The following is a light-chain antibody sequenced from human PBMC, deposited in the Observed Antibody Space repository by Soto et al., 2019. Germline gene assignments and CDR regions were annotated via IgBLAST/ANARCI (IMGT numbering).Light chain of an antibody. J-gene: IGLJ1*01. CDR3: SSYTSNITPYV. CDR1: SSDVGGYNF. CDR2: HVT. V-gene: IGLV2-14*01. Sequence: QSVLTQPASMSGSPGQSITISCTGTSSDVGGYNFVSWYQQHPGKAPKLMIYHVTNRPSGVSSRFSGSKSGNTASLTISGLQAEDEADYYCSSYTSNITPYVFGTGTKVTDL.